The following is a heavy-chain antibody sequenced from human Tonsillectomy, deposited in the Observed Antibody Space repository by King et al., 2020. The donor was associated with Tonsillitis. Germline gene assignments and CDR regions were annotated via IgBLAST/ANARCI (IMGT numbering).Heavy chain of an antibody. Sequence: VQLVESGGGLVQPGGSLKLSCAASGFTFSGSAMHWVRQASGKGLEWVGRIRSKANSYATAYAASVKGRFTITRDDSKNKGYLQMNSLKTEDTDVYYCTTLPGWEIKRDAFDIWGQGTMGTVSS. J-gene: IGHJ3*02. CDR3: TTLPGWEIKRDAFDI. V-gene: IGHV3-73*01. CDR2: IRSKANSYAT. D-gene: IGHD1-26*01. CDR1: GFTFSGSA.